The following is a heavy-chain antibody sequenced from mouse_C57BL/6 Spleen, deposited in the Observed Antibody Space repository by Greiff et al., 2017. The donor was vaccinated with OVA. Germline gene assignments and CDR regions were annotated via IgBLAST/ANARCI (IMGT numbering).Heavy chain of an antibody. Sequence: QVQLQQPGAELVRPGSSVKLSCKASGYTFTSYWMHWVKQRPIQGLEWIGNIDPSDSETHYNQKFKDKATLTVDKSSSTAYMQLSSLTSEDSAVYYCARGESSGYNYWGQGTTLTVSS. V-gene: IGHV1-52*01. J-gene: IGHJ2*01. D-gene: IGHD3-2*02. CDR3: ARGESSGYNY. CDR2: IDPSDSET. CDR1: GYTFTSYW.